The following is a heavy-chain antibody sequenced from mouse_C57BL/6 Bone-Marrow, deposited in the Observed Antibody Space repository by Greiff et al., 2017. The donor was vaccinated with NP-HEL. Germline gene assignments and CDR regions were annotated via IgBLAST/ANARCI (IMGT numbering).Heavy chain of an antibody. J-gene: IGHJ3*01. CDR3: ARTIYYYGRVGFAY. D-gene: IGHD1-1*01. Sequence: VQLQQSGGDLVKPGGSLKLSCAASGFTFSSYGMSWVRQTPDKRLEWVATISSGGSYTYYPDSVKGRFTISRDNAKNTLYLQMSSLKSEDTAMYYCARTIYYYGRVGFAYWGQGTLVTVSA. V-gene: IGHV5-6*01. CDR2: ISSGGSYT. CDR1: GFTFSSYG.